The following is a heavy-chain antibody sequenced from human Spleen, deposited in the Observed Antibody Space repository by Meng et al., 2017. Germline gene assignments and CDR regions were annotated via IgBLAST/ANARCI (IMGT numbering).Heavy chain of an antibody. CDR2: IGSTRKNYAT. V-gene: IGHV3-73*01. D-gene: IGHD6-19*01. Sequence: GESLKISCAASGFTFSSYAMSWVRQAPGKGLEWVGRIGSTRKNYATAYAASMRGKFTISRDDSKNTAYLQMNNLKTEDTAVYYCTIYTSGHIWGQGTTVTVSS. CDR3: TIYTSGHI. J-gene: IGHJ3*02. CDR1: GFTFSSYA.